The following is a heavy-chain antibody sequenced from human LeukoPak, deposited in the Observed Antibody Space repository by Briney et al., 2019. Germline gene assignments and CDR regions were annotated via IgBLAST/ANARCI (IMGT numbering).Heavy chain of an antibody. D-gene: IGHD6-6*01. CDR1: GGSISSGGYS. J-gene: IGHJ4*02. CDR3: ARGHRSSKYFDS. V-gene: IGHV4-30-2*01. Sequence: SQTLSLTCAVSGGSISSGGYSWSWIRQPPGKGLEWIGYIYHSGSTYYNPSLKSRVTISVDRSKNQFSLKLSSVTAADTAVYYCARGHRSSKYFDSWGQGALMIVSS. CDR2: IYHSGST.